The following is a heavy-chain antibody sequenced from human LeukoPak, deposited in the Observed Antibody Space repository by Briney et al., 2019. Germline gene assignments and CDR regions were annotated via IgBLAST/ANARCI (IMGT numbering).Heavy chain of an antibody. CDR1: GGSISSTSYY. D-gene: IGHD1-26*01. J-gene: IGHJ3*02. CDR2: FYNSGST. Sequence: SETLSLTCTVSGGSISSTSYYWDWIRQPPGKGLEWIGNFYNSGSTHYSPSLKSRVTISVDTSKNQFSLKLSSVTAADTAVYYCARQGSGGRAFDIWGQGTMVTVSS. V-gene: IGHV4-39*07. CDR3: ARQGSGGRAFDI.